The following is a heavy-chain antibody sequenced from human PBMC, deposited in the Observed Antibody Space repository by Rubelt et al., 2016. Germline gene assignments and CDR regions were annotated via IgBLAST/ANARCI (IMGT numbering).Heavy chain of an antibody. J-gene: IGHJ4*02. D-gene: IGHD6-13*01. Sequence: GQGLEWMGRIIPILGIANYAQKFQGRVTITADKSTSTAYMELSSLRSEDTAVYYCARGRGIAAAGTPDYWGQGTLVTVSS. V-gene: IGHV1-69*04. CDR2: IIPILGIA. CDR3: ARGRGIAAAGTPDY.